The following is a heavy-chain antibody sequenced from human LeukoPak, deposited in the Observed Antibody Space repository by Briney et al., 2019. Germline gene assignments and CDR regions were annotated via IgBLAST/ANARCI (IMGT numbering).Heavy chain of an antibody. CDR2: IYHSGNT. Sequence: SETLSLICTVSGGSISSSSYYWGRIRQPPGKGLERIGEIYHSGNTNYNPSLKSRVTISVDKTKNQFSLKLSSVTAADTAVYYCARMVGQLGLGWFDPWGQGTLVTVSS. J-gene: IGHJ5*02. V-gene: IGHV4-39*07. CDR1: GGSISSSSYY. D-gene: IGHD6-13*01. CDR3: ARMVGQLGLGWFDP.